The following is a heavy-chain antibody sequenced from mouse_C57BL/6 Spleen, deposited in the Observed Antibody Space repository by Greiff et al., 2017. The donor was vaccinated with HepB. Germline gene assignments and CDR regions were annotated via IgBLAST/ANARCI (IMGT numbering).Heavy chain of an antibody. D-gene: IGHD1-1*01. Sequence: VQLQQSGPELVKPGDSVKISCKASGYSFTGYFMNWVMQSHGKSLEWIGRINPYNGDTFYNQKFKGKATLTVDKSSSTAHMELRSLTSEDSAVYYCARGTRITTVVDFDYWGQGTTLTVSS. V-gene: IGHV1-20*01. CDR1: GYSFTGYF. CDR2: INPYNGDT. CDR3: ARGTRITTVVDFDY. J-gene: IGHJ2*01.